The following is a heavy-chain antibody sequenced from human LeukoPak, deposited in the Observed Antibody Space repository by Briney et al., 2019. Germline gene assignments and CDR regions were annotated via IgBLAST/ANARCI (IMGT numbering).Heavy chain of an antibody. CDR3: ASHNSGNFDY. J-gene: IGHJ4*02. V-gene: IGHV5-51*01. CDR1: GYRFTSYW. CDR2: IYPGDSDT. D-gene: IGHD1-26*01. Sequence: PGESLKISCKGSGYRFTSYWIVWVRQMPGKGLEWMGIIYPGDSDTRYSPSFQGQVTISADKSISTAYLQWSSLKASDTAMYFCASHNSGNFDYWGQGPLVIVSS.